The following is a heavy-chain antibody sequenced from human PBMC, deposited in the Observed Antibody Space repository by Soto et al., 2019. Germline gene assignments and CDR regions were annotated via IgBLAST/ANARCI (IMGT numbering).Heavy chain of an antibody. V-gene: IGHV3-30-3*01. CDR3: ARRPRVYGMDV. D-gene: IGHD6-6*01. J-gene: IGHJ6*02. Sequence: QVQLVESGGGVVHPGRSLRLSCAASGFTFSSYAMHWVRQAPGKGLEWVAVISYDGSNKYYADSVKGRFTISRDNSKNTLYLQMNSLRAEDTAVYYCARRPRVYGMDVWGQGTTVTVSS. CDR1: GFTFSSYA. CDR2: ISYDGSNK.